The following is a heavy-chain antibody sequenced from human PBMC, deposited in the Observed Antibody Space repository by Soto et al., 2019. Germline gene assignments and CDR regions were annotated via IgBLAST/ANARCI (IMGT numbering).Heavy chain of an antibody. CDR3: AKVGDFWSSSHPFYYGMDV. J-gene: IGHJ6*02. CDR2: ISSSSSYI. CDR1: GFTFSSYS. V-gene: IGHV3-21*04. Sequence: GGSLRLSCAASGFTFSSYSMNWVRQAPGKGLEWVSSISSSSSYIYYADSVKGRFTISRDNAKNSLYLQMNSLRAEDTAVYYCAKVGDFWSSSHPFYYGMDVWGQGTTVTVSS. D-gene: IGHD3-3*01.